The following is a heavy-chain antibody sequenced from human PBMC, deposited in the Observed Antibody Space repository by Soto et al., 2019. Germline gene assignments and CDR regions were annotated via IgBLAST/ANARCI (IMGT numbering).Heavy chain of an antibody. J-gene: IGHJ4*02. CDR3: ARDAYDYGDYRGDY. Sequence: SVKVSCRASGGTFSSYAISWVRQAPGQGLEWMGGIIPIFGTANYAQKFQGRVTITADKSTSTAYMELSSLRSEDTAVHYCARDAYDYGDYRGDYWGQGTLVTVSS. CDR2: IIPIFGTA. D-gene: IGHD4-17*01. V-gene: IGHV1-69*06. CDR1: GGTFSSYA.